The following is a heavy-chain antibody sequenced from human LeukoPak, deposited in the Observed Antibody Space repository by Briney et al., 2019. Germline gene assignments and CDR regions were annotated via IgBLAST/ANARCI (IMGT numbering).Heavy chain of an antibody. CDR1: GFAFSSYA. D-gene: IGHD6-19*01. CDR3: AKSRTAAVAGGFDY. J-gene: IGHJ4*02. V-gene: IGHV3-23*01. CDR2: INGNGGTT. Sequence: GGSLRLSCAASGFAFSSYAMSWVRQAPGKGLEWVSAINGNGGTTYYADSVKGRFTISRDNLRNTLNLQMNSLRAEDTAVYYCAKSRTAAVAGGFDYWGQGTLVTVSS.